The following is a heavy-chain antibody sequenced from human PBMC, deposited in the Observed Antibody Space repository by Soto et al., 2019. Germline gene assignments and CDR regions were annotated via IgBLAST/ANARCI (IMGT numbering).Heavy chain of an antibody. V-gene: IGHV3-48*01. CDR1: GFIFSTSS. CDR3: AKGVPGIAVAGTGYFQH. CDR2: ISSSSSTM. D-gene: IGHD6-19*01. Sequence: GGSLRLSCAASGFIFSTSSMNWVRQAPGKGLEWVSYISSSSSTMKYAESVEGRFTISRDNAKNTLYLQMNSLRAEDTAVYYCAKGVPGIAVAGTGYFQHWGQGTLVTVSS. J-gene: IGHJ1*01.